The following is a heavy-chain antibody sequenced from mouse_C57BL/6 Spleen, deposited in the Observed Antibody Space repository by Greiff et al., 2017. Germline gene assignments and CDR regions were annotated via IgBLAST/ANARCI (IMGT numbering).Heavy chain of an antibody. D-gene: IGHD2-2*01. CDR1: GYTFTSYW. J-gene: IGHJ1*03. CDR2: IDPSDSYT. CDR3: ARPPMVTGYWYFDV. V-gene: IGHV1-69*01. Sequence: QVQLQQPGAELVMPGASVKLSCKASGYTFTSYWMHWVKQRPGQGLEWIGEIDPSDSYTNYNQKFKGKSTLTVDKSSSTAYMQLSSLTSEDSAVYYCARPPMVTGYWYFDVWGTGTTVTVS.